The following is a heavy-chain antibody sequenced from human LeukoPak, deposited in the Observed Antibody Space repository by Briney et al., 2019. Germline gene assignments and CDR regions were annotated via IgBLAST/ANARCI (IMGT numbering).Heavy chain of an antibody. CDR1: GFTFSSYA. V-gene: IGHV3-23*01. J-gene: IGHJ4*02. CDR2: ISGSGGST. D-gene: IGHD6-19*01. Sequence: PGGSLRLSCAASGFTFSSYAMSWVRQAPGKGLEWVSAISGSGGSTYYADSVKGRFTISRDNSKNTLYLQMNSLRAEDTAVYYCAKTPFRVYSSPRDFDYWGQGTLVTVSS. CDR3: AKTPFRVYSSPRDFDY.